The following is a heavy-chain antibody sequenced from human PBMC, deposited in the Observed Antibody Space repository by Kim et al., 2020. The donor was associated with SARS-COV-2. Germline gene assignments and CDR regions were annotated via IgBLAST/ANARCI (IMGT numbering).Heavy chain of an antibody. J-gene: IGHJ4*02. CDR2: IWYDGSNK. CDR3: AKDRRVLTGSLIDY. D-gene: IGHD3-9*01. CDR1: GFTFSSYG. Sequence: GGSLRLSCAASGFTFSSYGMHWVRQAPGKGLEWVAVIWYDGSNKYYADSVKGRFTISRDNSKNTLYLQMNSLRAEDTAVYYCAKDRRVLTGSLIDYWGQGTLVTVSS. V-gene: IGHV3-33*06.